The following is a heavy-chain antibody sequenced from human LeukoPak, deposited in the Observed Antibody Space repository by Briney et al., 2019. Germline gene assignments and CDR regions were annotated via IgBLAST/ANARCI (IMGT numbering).Heavy chain of an antibody. V-gene: IGHV5-51*01. CDR3: ARRQGCSSTSCPPDS. D-gene: IGHD2-2*01. CDR1: GYSFTTYW. J-gene: IGHJ4*02. CDR2: ISPDDSEI. Sequence: GESLKISCKGSGYSFTTYWIAWVRQMPGRGLEWMGIISPDDSEIRYSPSFRGQVTISADKSTSTAYLQWSRLKASDTAIYYCARRQGCSSTSCPPDSWGQGTLVTVSS.